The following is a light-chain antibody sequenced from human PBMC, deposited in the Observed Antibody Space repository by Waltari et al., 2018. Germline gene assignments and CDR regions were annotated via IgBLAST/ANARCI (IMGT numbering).Light chain of an antibody. CDR3: QHYNGDSRT. CDR1: QNVTRW. Sequence: DIQMTQSPSTLSVSVGDRVTITCRASQNVTRWLAWYQQKPGKAPTLLIYKASSLESGVPSRFSGSGSGTEFTLTISSLQADDFATYYCQHYNGDSRTFGQGTKVEIK. V-gene: IGKV1-5*03. J-gene: IGKJ1*01. CDR2: KAS.